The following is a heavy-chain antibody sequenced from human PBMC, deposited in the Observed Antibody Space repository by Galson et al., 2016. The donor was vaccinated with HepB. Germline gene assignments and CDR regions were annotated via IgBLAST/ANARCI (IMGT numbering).Heavy chain of an antibody. D-gene: IGHD3-22*01. CDR3: ARTRLLHYSDTSDYSRSFDI. Sequence: PALVKPTQTLTLTCTFSGFSLSTGGVAVGWIRQHPGKALEWLALLYWDDDKSYSPSRQNRLTIPKDTSKNQVVLTMTNLDPVDTATYYCARTRLLHYSDTSDYSRSFDIWGHGTLVTVSS. V-gene: IGHV2-5*02. CDR2: LYWDDDK. J-gene: IGHJ3*02. CDR1: GFSLSTGGVA.